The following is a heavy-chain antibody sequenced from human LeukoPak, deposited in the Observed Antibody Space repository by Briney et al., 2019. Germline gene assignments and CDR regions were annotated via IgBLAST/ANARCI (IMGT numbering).Heavy chain of an antibody. J-gene: IGHJ4*02. CDR1: GGSFSGYY. Sequence: SETLSLTCAVYGGSFSGYYWSWIRQPPGKGLEWIGEINHSGSTNYNPSLKSRVTISVDTSKSQFSLKLSSVTAADTAVYYCARGKSYDFWSALGPYFDYWGQGTLVTVSS. D-gene: IGHD3-3*01. CDR3: ARGKSYDFWSALGPYFDY. V-gene: IGHV4-34*01. CDR2: INHSGST.